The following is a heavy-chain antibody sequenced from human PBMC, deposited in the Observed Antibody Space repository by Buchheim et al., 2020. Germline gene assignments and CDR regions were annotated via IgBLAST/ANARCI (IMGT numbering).Heavy chain of an antibody. Sequence: QVQLVESGGGVVQPGRSLRLSCAASGFTFSSYGMHWVRQAPGKGLEWVAVISYDGSNKYYADSVKGRFTISRDNSKKEVDLQMNSLRAEDTAVYYCAKMGLYYDILTPSSSYFDYWGQGTL. CDR2: ISYDGSNK. CDR3: AKMGLYYDILTPSSSYFDY. V-gene: IGHV3-30*18. CDR1: GFTFSSYG. J-gene: IGHJ4*02. D-gene: IGHD3-9*01.